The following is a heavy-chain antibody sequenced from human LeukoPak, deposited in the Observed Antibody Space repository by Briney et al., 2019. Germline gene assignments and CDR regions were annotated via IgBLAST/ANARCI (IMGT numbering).Heavy chain of an antibody. J-gene: IGHJ6*02. CDR1: GFTFSSYW. CDR3: ARYTGTTGTTYHYYGVDV. Sequence: PGGSLRLSCAASGFTFSSYWMHWVRQAPGKGLVWVSRINSDGSSTSYADSVKGRFTISRDNAKSSLYLQMNSLRAEDTAVYFCARYTGTTGTTYHYYGVDVWGQGTTVTVSS. D-gene: IGHD1-1*01. V-gene: IGHV3-74*01. CDR2: INSDGSST.